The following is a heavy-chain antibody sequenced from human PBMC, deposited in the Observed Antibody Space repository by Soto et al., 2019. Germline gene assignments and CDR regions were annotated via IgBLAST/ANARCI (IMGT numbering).Heavy chain of an antibody. CDR3: ARLTKFTTVIGNSFDP. Sequence: EVQLVQSGAEVKKPGESLKISCKGSGYSFSSYWIGWVRQMPGKGLEWMGIIYPGDSESRYSPSFQGQVTISADKSISTAYLQWSSLKASDTAMYYCARLTKFTTVIGNSFDPWGQGTLVTVSS. CDR1: GYSFSSYW. D-gene: IGHD4-4*01. CDR2: IYPGDSES. V-gene: IGHV5-51*01. J-gene: IGHJ5*02.